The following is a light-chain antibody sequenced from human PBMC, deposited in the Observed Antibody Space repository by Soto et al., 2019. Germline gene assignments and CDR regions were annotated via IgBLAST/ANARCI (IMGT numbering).Light chain of an antibody. J-gene: IGKJ1*01. CDR1: QSISSW. V-gene: IGKV1-5*01. CDR2: DAS. Sequence: GDRVTITCRASQSISSWLAWYQQKPGKAPKLLIYDASSLESGVPSRFSGSGSGTEFTLTISSLQPDDFATYYCQQYNTYSPERTFGQGTKVDI. CDR3: QQYNTYSPERT.